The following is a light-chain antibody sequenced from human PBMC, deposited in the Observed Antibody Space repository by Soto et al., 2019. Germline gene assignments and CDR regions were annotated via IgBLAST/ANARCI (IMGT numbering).Light chain of an antibody. Sequence: DIQMTQSPSSLSASVGDRVTITCRASQSISNYLNWYQQKPGKAPKVLIYAASSLQSGVPSRFSGSGSGTDFTLLINSLQPEDFATYYCQQSYSIPWTFGQGTKVEIK. CDR2: AAS. CDR1: QSISNY. CDR3: QQSYSIPWT. J-gene: IGKJ1*01. V-gene: IGKV1-39*01.